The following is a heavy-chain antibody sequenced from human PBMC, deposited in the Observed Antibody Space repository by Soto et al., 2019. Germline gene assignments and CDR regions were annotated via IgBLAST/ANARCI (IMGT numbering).Heavy chain of an antibody. D-gene: IGHD5-12*01. CDR1: GGSISSSSYY. V-gene: IGHV4-39*01. Sequence: ETLSLTCTVSGGSISSSSYYWGWIRQPPGKGLEWIGSIYYSGSTYYNPSLKSRVAISVDTSKNQFSLKLSSVTAADTAVYYCARRVYSGYDIDYWGQGTLVTVSS. CDR2: IYYSGST. J-gene: IGHJ4*02. CDR3: ARRVYSGYDIDY.